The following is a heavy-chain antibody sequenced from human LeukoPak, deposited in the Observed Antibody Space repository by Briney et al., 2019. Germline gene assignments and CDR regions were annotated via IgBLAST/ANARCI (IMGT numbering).Heavy chain of an antibody. D-gene: IGHD3-9*01. Sequence: PGGSLRLSCVASGFTFSNYWMSWVRQAPGKGLEWVANIKQDGSEKYYVDSVKGRFTISRDNAKNSLFLQMNSLRAEDTAVYYCARDRYFDWLRTYYFDYWGQGTLVTVSS. CDR2: IKQDGSEK. J-gene: IGHJ4*02. V-gene: IGHV3-7*01. CDR1: GFTFSNYW. CDR3: ARDRYFDWLRTYYFDY.